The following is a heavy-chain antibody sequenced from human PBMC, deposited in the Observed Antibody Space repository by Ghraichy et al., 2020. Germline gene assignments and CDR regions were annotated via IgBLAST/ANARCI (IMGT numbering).Heavy chain of an antibody. Sequence: ASVKVSCKAPEYIFLTFGLHWVRQSPGQGLEWMGWINANIGKTKYSQKFQDRITITRDTSASTIYMELTSLRSEDTAVYYCASLYCSSTTCPPRPWGQGTLVTVSS. CDR1: EYIFLTFG. CDR3: ASLYCSSTTCPPRP. J-gene: IGHJ5*02. CDR2: INANIGKT. D-gene: IGHD2-2*01. V-gene: IGHV1-3*01.